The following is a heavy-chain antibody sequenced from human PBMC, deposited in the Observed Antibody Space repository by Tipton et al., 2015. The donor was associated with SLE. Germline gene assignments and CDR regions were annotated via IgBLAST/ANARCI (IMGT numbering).Heavy chain of an antibody. Sequence: TLSLTCTVSGGSISSFYWSWIRQPPGKGLEWIGYIYYSGSTNYNPSLKSRVTISLDTSKNQFSLKLSSVAAADTAVYYCARGSYDSSGYSLGFDYWGQGTLVTVSS. CDR1: GGSISSFY. CDR3: ARGSYDSSGYSLGFDY. D-gene: IGHD3-22*01. CDR2: IYYSGST. V-gene: IGHV4-59*12. J-gene: IGHJ4*02.